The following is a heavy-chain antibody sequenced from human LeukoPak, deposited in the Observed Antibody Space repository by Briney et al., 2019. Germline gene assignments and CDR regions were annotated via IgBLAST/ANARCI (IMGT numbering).Heavy chain of an antibody. D-gene: IGHD3-9*01. CDR1: GFTFSSYA. J-gene: IGHJ4*02. V-gene: IGHV3-23*01. Sequence: GGSLRLSCAASGFTFSSYAMSWVRRAPGKGLEWVSAISGSGGSTYYADSMKGRFTISRDNSKNTLYLQMNSLRAEDTAVYYCANLNYFDWLSIFDYWGQGTLVTVSS. CDR2: ISGSGGST. CDR3: ANLNYFDWLSIFDY.